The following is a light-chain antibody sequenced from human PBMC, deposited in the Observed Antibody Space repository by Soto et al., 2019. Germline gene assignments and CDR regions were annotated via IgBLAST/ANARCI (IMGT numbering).Light chain of an antibody. CDR1: QDINRW. J-gene: IGKJ1*01. V-gene: IGKV1-5*01. Sequence: DIQMTQSPSTLSASVGDRVTITCRASQDINRWLAWYQQKPGKAPKILIYNADTLESGVPSRFSGSGYGTEFTLTISSLQPDDFATYYCQQYNSYSPRTFGQGTKVDI. CDR2: NAD. CDR3: QQYNSYSPRT.